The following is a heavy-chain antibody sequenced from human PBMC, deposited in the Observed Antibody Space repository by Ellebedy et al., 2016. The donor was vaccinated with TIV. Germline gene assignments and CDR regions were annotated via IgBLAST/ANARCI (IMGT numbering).Heavy chain of an antibody. CDR2: TYFGDFET. Sequence: GESLKISCKGSGYIAWVRQMAGKGLEWMGITYFGDFETRYSPSFQGQVTISADKSISTAFLQWSSLKASDTAMYYCARDGYKIAAAGTRWFDPWGQGTLVTVSS. J-gene: IGHJ5*02. CDR3: ARDGYKIAAAGTRWFDP. D-gene: IGHD6-13*01. V-gene: IGHV5-51*01. CDR1: GY.